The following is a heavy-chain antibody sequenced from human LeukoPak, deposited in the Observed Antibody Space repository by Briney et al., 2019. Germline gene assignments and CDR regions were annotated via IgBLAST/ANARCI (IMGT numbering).Heavy chain of an antibody. CDR2: INHSGST. CDR3: ARVNYYGSGSYYRDY. Sequence: SETLSLTCAVYGGSFSGYYWSWIRQPPGKGLEWIGEINHSGSTNYNPSLKSRVTISVDTSKNQFSLKLSSVTAADTAVYYCARVNYYGSGSYYRDYWGRGTLVTVSS. D-gene: IGHD3-10*01. V-gene: IGHV4-34*01. J-gene: IGHJ4*02. CDR1: GGSFSGYY.